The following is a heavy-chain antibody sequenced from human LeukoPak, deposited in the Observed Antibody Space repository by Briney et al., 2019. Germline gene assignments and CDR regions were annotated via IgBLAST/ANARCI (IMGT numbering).Heavy chain of an antibody. CDR3: ARRELWRPLRY. Sequence: GESLKISCKGSGYSFTNYWIAWVRQMPGKGLEWMGIIYPGDSDTRYSPSFQGQVTISADKSISTAYLQWSSLQASDTAMYYCARRELWRPLRYWGQGTLVTVSS. CDR2: IYPGDSDT. D-gene: IGHD1-7*01. J-gene: IGHJ4*02. V-gene: IGHV5-51*01. CDR1: GYSFTNYW.